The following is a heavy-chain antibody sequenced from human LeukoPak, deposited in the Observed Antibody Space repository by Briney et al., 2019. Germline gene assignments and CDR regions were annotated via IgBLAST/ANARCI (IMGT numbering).Heavy chain of an antibody. CDR1: GDSVSSNSAA. V-gene: IGHV6-1*01. CDR3: ASQTGGGWSQTLGYYYYYMDV. D-gene: IGHD6-19*01. CDR2: TYYRSKWSS. Sequence: SETLSLTCAISGDSVSSNSAAWNWIRQSPSRGLEWLGRTYYRSKWSSDYAVSVKSRITINPDTSKNQFSLHPNSVTPEDTAVYYCASQTGGGWSQTLGYYYYYMDVWGKGTTVTVSS. J-gene: IGHJ6*03.